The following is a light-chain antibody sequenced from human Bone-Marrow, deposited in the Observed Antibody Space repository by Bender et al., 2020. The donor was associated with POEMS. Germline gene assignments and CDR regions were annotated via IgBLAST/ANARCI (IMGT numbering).Light chain of an antibody. CDR2: EDN. CDR3: YSRDSSDSQGV. J-gene: IGLJ3*02. CDR1: AVPTKF. V-gene: IGLV3-10*01. Sequence: SYELTQPPSVSVSPGQTARITCSGDAVPTKFVDWYQQKSGQAPAVVIYEDNKRPSGITERFSGSSSGTMATLTISRAQVEDEGDYYCYSRDSSDSQGVFGGGTKLTVL.